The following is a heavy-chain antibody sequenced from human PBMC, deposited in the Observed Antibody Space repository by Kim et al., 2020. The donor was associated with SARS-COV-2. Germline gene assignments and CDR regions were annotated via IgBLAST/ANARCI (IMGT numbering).Heavy chain of an antibody. J-gene: IGHJ4*02. Sequence: GGSLRLSCAASGFTFSSYAMTWVRQAPGKGLEWVSVIYSGGSSTYYADSVKGRFTISRDNSKNTLYLQMNSLRAEDTAVYYCAIGKDTQLIWFGEPTPPLFDSWGQRALVTVSS. CDR2: IYSGGSST. D-gene: IGHD3-10*01. V-gene: IGHV3-23*03. CDR1: GFTFSSYA. CDR3: AIGKDTQLIWFGEPTPPLFDS.